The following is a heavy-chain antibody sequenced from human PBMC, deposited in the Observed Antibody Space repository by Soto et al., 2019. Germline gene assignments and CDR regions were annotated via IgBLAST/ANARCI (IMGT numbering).Heavy chain of an antibody. V-gene: IGHV1-69*01. CDR3: ARTMVYGDYVSHLAY. CDR2: IIPIFGTA. CDR1: GGTFSSYA. Sequence: QVQLVQSGAEVKKPGSSVKVSCKASGGTFSSYAISWVRQAPGQGLEWMGGIIPIFGTANYAQKFQGRVTITADESTSTAYMELSSLRSEDTAEYYCARTMVYGDYVSHLAYWGQGTLVTVSS. D-gene: IGHD4-17*01. J-gene: IGHJ4*02.